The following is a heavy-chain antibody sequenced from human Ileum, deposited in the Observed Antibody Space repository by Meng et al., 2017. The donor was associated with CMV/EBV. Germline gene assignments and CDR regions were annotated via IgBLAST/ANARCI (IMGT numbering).Heavy chain of an antibody. D-gene: IGHD1-26*01. CDR2: TNTYNDNS. V-gene: IGHV1-18*01. CDR1: GDPFTNSG. J-gene: IGHJ4*02. CDR3: ARVQLSGVFDY. Sequence: QLQLVQSESEVKKPGASVKVSCKTSGDPFTNSGITWVRQAPGQGLEWMGWTNTYNDNSNSAPKFQDRFPMTQDTSTRTAHMELRSLPSDDTAVYYCARVQLSGVFDYWGQGTLVTASS.